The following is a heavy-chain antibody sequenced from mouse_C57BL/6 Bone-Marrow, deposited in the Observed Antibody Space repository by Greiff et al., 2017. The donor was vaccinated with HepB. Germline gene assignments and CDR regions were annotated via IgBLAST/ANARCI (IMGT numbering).Heavy chain of an antibody. Sequence: QVHVKQSGPELVKPGASVKLSCKASGYTFTSYDINWVKQRPGQGLEWIGWIYPRDGSTKYNEKFKGKATLTVDTSSSTAYMELHSLTSEDSAVYFCATCSSYDYYAMDYWGQGTSVTVSS. CDR3: ATCSSYDYYAMDY. D-gene: IGHD1-1*01. CDR1: GYTFTSYD. CDR2: IYPRDGST. J-gene: IGHJ4*01. V-gene: IGHV1-85*01.